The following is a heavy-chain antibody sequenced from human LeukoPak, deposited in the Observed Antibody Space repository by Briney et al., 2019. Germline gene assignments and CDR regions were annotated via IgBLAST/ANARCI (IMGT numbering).Heavy chain of an antibody. CDR2: IGIGGDT. V-gene: IGHV3-13*01. CDR1: GFTFRSYD. CDR3: VRQATPHGHFDY. D-gene: IGHD2-15*01. J-gene: IGHJ4*02. Sequence: PGGSLRLSCAASGFTFRSYDMHWVRQATGKGLEWVSAIGIGGDTYYPGSVKGRFTISRENAKNSLYLQTNSLRAGDTAVYYCVRQATPHGHFDYWGQGILVTVSS.